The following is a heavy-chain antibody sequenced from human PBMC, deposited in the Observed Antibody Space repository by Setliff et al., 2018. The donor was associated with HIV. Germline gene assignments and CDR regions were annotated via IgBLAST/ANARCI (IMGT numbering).Heavy chain of an antibody. CDR1: GFTFSSYA. V-gene: IGHV3-23*01. J-gene: IGHJ3*02. CDR2: IGGSGGSP. D-gene: IGHD3-22*01. Sequence: GGSLRLSCAASGFTFSSYAMRWVRQAPGKGLEWVSAIGGSGGSPYYADSVKGRFTISRDNSKNTLYLQMNSLRAEDTAVYYCAKDLVYYDSSWLEVAVDIWGQGTMVTVSS. CDR3: AKDLVYYDSSWLEVAVDI.